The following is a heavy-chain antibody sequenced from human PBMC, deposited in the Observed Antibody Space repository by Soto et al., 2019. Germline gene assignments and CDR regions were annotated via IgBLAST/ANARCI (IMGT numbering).Heavy chain of an antibody. CDR3: ARVRDGYNFRYFDY. V-gene: IGHV3-53*04. D-gene: IGHD5-12*01. CDR2: IYSGGST. Sequence: EVQLVESGGGLVQPGGSLRLSCAASGFTVSSNYMSWVRQAPGKGLEWVSVIYSGGSTYYADSVKGRFTISRHNSKNTLYLQMNSLRAEDTAVYYCARVRDGYNFRYFDYWGQGTLVIVSS. J-gene: IGHJ4*02. CDR1: GFTVSSNY.